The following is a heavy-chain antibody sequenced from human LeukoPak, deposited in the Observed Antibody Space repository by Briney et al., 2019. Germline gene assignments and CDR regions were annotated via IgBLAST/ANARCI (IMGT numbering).Heavy chain of an antibody. Sequence: SETLSLTCTVSDGSISSSYWSWIRQSPGKGLEWIGYIHHSGNTNSSPPLKSRVTISVDTPKNQFSLKLNSVTAADTAIYYCVRWQYCGGNCFFSAFGIWGQGKMVTVSS. D-gene: IGHD2-21*01. CDR1: DGSISSSY. CDR2: IHHSGNT. J-gene: IGHJ3*02. V-gene: IGHV4-59*01. CDR3: VRWQYCGGNCFFSAFGI.